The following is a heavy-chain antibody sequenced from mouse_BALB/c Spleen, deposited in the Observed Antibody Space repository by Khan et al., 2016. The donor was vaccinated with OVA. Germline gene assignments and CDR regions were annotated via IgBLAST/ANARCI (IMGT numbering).Heavy chain of an antibody. CDR1: GYTFTSYW. Sequence: QIQLVQSGAELAKPGASVKMSCTASGYTFTSYWMHWIKQRPGQGLEWIGYINPTSGYTDYNQKFKDKATLTADKSSSTAYMQLSSLTSDDSAVYYCARDRIDYWGQGTAPTVSS. V-gene: IGHV1-7*01. CDR3: ARDRIDY. J-gene: IGHJ2*01. CDR2: INPTSGYT.